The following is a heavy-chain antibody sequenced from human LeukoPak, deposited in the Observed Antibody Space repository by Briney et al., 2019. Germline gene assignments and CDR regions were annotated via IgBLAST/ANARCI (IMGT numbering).Heavy chain of an antibody. CDR3: ASWIQHKGTAKATLSYFDY. CDR1: GGSISSGGHS. V-gene: IGHV4-31*03. D-gene: IGHD5-18*01. CDR2: IYYSGST. J-gene: IGHJ4*02. Sequence: SETLSLTCTVSGGSISSGGHSWNWIRQHPGKGLEWIGHIYYSGSTYYNPSLKSRVTISVDTSKNQFSLRLSSVTAADTAVYYCASWIQHKGTAKATLSYFDYWGQGTLVTVSS.